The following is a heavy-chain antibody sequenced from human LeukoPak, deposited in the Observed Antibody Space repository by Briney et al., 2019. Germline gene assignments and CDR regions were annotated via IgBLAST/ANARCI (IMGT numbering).Heavy chain of an antibody. D-gene: IGHD5-18*01. V-gene: IGHV3-48*02. J-gene: IGHJ6*02. Sequence: GGSLRLSCAASGFTFSSYSMNWVRQAPGKGLEWVSYISSSSSTIYYADSVKGRFTISRDNAKNSLYLQMNSLRDEDTAVYYCARVYDGYSYGGYYYYYGMDVWGQGTTVTVSS. CDR1: GFTFSSYS. CDR3: ARVYDGYSYGGYYYYYGMDV. CDR2: ISSSSSTI.